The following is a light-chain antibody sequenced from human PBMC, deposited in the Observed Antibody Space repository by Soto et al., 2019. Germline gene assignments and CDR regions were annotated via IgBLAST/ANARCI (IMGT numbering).Light chain of an antibody. Sequence: EIVMTQSPATLSASPGERASLSCRASESVRTSLAWYQQKPGQAPRLLIYGASKRATGIPDRFSGSGSGTDFTLTISRLEPEDFAVYCCQQYGSSPRTFGQGTKVDI. CDR2: GAS. CDR1: ESVRTS. J-gene: IGKJ1*01. CDR3: QQYGSSPRT. V-gene: IGKV3-20*01.